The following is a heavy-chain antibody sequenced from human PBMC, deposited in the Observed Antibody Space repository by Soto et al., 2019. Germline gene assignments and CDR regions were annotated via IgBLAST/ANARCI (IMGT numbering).Heavy chain of an antibody. CDR3: ARGNDYGDYYFDY. D-gene: IGHD4-17*01. V-gene: IGHV4-59*01. CDR1: NGSISFYY. J-gene: IGHJ4*02. CDR2: IYYSGST. Sequence: SQPMCVTCSVANGSISFYYWSWIRKPPGKGLEWIGYIYYSGSTNYNPSLKSRVTISVDTSKNQFSLKLSSVTAADTAVYYCARGNDYGDYYFDYWGQGTLVTVSS.